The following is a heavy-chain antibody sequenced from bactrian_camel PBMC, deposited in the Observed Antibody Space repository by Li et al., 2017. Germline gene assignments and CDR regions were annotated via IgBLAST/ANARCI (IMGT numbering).Heavy chain of an antibody. Sequence: HVQLVESGGGSVPVGGSLRLSCVSSVGYVFSSHCMGWFLQAPGKEREADGTIDYNGRTKYADSVKGRFTVTKDNTKNTLYLQMDGLKPEDTAVYYCAADVPPYGGSCPGIGYWGQGTQVTVS. CDR2: IDYNGRT. CDR3: AADVPPYGGSCPGIGY. CDR1: GYVFSSHC. J-gene: IGHJ6*01. D-gene: IGHD2*01. V-gene: IGHV3S53*01.